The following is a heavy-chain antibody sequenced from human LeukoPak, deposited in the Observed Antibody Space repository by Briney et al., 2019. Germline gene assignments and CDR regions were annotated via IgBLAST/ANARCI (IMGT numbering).Heavy chain of an antibody. J-gene: IGHJ4*02. Sequence: SETLSLTCTVSGGSISSSGYYWGWIRQPPGKGLEWIGSIYYSGSTYYNPSLKSRVTISVDTSKNQFSLKLSSVTAADTAVYYCARTVAGKLVFGYWGQGILVTVSS. CDR3: ARTVAGKLVFGY. V-gene: IGHV4-39*07. D-gene: IGHD6-19*01. CDR1: GGSISSSGYY. CDR2: IYYSGST.